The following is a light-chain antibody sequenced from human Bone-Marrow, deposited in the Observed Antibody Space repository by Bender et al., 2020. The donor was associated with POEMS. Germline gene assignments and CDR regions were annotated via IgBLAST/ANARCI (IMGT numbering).Light chain of an antibody. CDR1: SSDVGSYNF. Sequence: QSALTQPPSASGSPGQSVTISCTGTSSDVGSYNFVSWYQHRPGKAPKLIIYEVNVRPSVVSDRFSGSKSGNTASLTISGLLAEDEADYYCSSYTSDTTVVFGGGTKLSVL. CDR2: EVN. CDR3: SSYTSDTTVV. J-gene: IGLJ2*01. V-gene: IGLV2-18*02.